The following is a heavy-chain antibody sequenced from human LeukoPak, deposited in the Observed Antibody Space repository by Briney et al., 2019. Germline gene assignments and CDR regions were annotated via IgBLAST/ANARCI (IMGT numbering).Heavy chain of an antibody. CDR2: ISGSGGST. J-gene: IGHJ1*01. Sequence: PGGSLRLSCAASGFTFSSYAMSWVRQAPGKGLEWVSAISGSGGSTYYADSVKGRFTISRDNSKNTLYLQMNSLRAEDTAVYYCAKDPGYYDYVWGSYRPEYFQHWGQGTLVTVSS. V-gene: IGHV3-23*01. D-gene: IGHD3-16*02. CDR1: GFTFSSYA. CDR3: AKDPGYYDYVWGSYRPEYFQH.